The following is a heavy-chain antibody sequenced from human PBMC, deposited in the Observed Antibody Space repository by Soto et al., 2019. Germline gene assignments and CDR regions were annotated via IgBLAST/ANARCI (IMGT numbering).Heavy chain of an antibody. V-gene: IGHV4-34*01. CDR3: ASAMGDHYYDSSGYFPA. D-gene: IGHD3-22*01. CDR1: GGSFSGYY. CDR2: INHSGST. Sequence: QVQLQQWGAGLLKPSETLSLTCAVYGGSFSGYYWSWIRQPPGKGLEWIGEINHSGSTIYNPSLKIRFTISVVTSKNQFFLKLSSVTAADTAVYYCASAMGDHYYDSSGYFPAGGQGTLVTVSS. J-gene: IGHJ4*02.